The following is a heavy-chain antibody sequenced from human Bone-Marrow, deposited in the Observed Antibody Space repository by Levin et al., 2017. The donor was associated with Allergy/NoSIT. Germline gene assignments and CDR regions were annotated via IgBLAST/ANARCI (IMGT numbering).Heavy chain of an antibody. CDR3: ARDPRLRYFDWLFDY. D-gene: IGHD3-9*01. CDR1: GFTFSSYS. CDR2: ISSSSSTI. J-gene: IGHJ4*02. Sequence: PGGSLRLSCAASGFTFSSYSMNWVRQAPGKGLEWVSYISSSSSTIYYADSVKGRFTISRDNAKNSLYLQMNSLRAEDTAVYYCARDPRLRYFDWLFDYWGQGTLVTVSS. V-gene: IGHV3-48*01.